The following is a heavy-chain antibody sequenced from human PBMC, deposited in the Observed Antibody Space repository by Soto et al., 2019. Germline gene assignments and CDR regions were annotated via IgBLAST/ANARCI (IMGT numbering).Heavy chain of an antibody. CDR2: IWYDGSKK. J-gene: IGHJ6*02. D-gene: IGHD2-15*01. CDR1: GFTLSSYG. CDR3: ARDVGLNYYYNLDV. V-gene: IGHV3-33*01. Sequence: GGSLRLSCAASGFTLSSYGMHWVRQAPGKGLQWVAVIWYDGSKKSYADSVKGRFTISRDFSKNTLYLQMDSLRAEDTAVYYCARDVGLNYYYNLDVWGQGTTVTVSS.